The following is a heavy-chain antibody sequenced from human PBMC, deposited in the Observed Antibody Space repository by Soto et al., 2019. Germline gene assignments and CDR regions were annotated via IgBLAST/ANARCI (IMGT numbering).Heavy chain of an antibody. CDR1: GFVFSDNY. CDR3: ATYGDYYDYNGMDV. D-gene: IGHD4-17*01. J-gene: IGHJ6*02. CDR2: ISKSGGTT. V-gene: IGHV3-11*01. Sequence: QVQLVESGGGLVKPGGSLRLCCAVSGFVFSDNYMSWIRQAPGKGLEWVSYISKSGGTTYYADSVKGRFTISRDNAKNSLYLQMISLRAEDTAVYYCATYGDYYDYNGMDVWGQGTTVTVSS.